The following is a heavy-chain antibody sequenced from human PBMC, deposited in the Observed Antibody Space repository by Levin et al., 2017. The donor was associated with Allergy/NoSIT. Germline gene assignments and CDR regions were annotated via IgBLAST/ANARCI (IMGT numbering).Heavy chain of an antibody. Sequence: SETLSLTCAVSGGSISSGGYSWSWIRQPPGKGLEWIGYIYHSGSTYYNPSLKSRVTISVDRSKNQFSLKLSSVTAADTAVYYCAREKDPRIYGMDVWGQGTTVTVSS. D-gene: IGHD2/OR15-2a*01. CDR1: GGSISSGGYS. V-gene: IGHV4-30-2*01. CDR2: IYHSGST. CDR3: AREKDPRIYGMDV. J-gene: IGHJ6*02.